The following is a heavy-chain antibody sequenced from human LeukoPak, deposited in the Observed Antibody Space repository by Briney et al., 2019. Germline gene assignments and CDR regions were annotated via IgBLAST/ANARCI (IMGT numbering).Heavy chain of an antibody. V-gene: IGHV4-30-2*01. CDR3: ARGPSYYDSSGYSVWDWYFDL. J-gene: IGHJ2*01. CDR1: GGSIRSGGYS. D-gene: IGHD3-22*01. Sequence: SETLSLTCAVSGGSIRSGGYSWSWIRQPPGKGLEWIGYIYQSGSTYYNPSLKSRVTISVDRSKNQFSLKLTSATAADTAVYYCARGPSYYDSSGYSVWDWYFDLWGRGTLVTVSS. CDR2: IYQSGST.